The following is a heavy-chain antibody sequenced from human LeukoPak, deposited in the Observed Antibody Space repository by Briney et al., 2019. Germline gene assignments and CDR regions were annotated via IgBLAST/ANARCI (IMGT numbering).Heavy chain of an antibody. J-gene: IGHJ4*02. CDR2: ISYDGSNK. CDR3: AKLPSGTGSAFDY. CDR1: GFIFSNYA. Sequence: GGSLRLSCVASGFIFSNYAMVWVRQAPGKGLEWVAVISYDGSNKYYADSVKGRFTISRDNSKNTLYLQMNSLRAEDTAVYYCAKLPSGTGSAFDYWGQGTLVTVSS. V-gene: IGHV3-30*18. D-gene: IGHD1-1*01.